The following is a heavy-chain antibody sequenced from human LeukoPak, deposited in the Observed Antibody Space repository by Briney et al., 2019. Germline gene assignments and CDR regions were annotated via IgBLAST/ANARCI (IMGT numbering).Heavy chain of an antibody. V-gene: IGHV4-34*01. CDR1: GGSFSGYF. J-gene: IGHJ4*02. Sequence: PSETLSLTCAVSGGSFSGYFWSWIRQPPGKGLEYVGEINQSGSTNYNPSLESRVTVSVDTSKNQFSLRLSSVTAADTAVYYCAREQEAAAGIVGYWGQGTLVTVSS. D-gene: IGHD6-13*01. CDR3: AREQEAAAGIVGY. CDR2: INQSGST.